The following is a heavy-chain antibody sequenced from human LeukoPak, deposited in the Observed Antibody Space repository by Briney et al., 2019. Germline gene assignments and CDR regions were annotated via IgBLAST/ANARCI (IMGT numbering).Heavy chain of an antibody. CDR1: GFTFSSYG. CDR2: IRYDGSNK. V-gene: IGHV3-30*02. CDR3: AREATWGNWYFDL. J-gene: IGHJ2*01. Sequence: GGSLRLSCAASGFTFSSYGMHWVRQAPGKGLEWVAFIRYDGSNKYYADSVKGRFTISRDNSINTLYLEMNSLRDEDTAVYYCAREATWGNWYFDLWGRGTLVTVSS. D-gene: IGHD3-16*01.